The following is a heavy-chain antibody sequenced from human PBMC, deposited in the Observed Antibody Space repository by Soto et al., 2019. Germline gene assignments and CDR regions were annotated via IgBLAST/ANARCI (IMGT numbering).Heavy chain of an antibody. CDR3: ARVSGIQLWSSYYYGMDV. CDR2: INHSGST. D-gene: IGHD5-18*01. Sequence: SETLSLTCAVYGGSFSGYYWSWIRQPPGKGLEWIGEINHSGSTNYNPSLKSRVTISVDTSKNQFSLKLSSVTAADTAVYYCARVSGIQLWSSYYYGMDVWGQGTTVTVSS. CDR1: GGSFSGYY. V-gene: IGHV4-34*01. J-gene: IGHJ6*02.